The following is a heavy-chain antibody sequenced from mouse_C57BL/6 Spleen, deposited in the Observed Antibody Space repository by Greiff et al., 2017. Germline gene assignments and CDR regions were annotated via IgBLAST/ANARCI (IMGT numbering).Heavy chain of an antibody. CDR1: GYTFTDYY. CDR3: AGTGTGFAY. D-gene: IGHD4-1*01. CDR2: IYPGSGNT. V-gene: IGHV1-76*01. Sequence: VQLQQSGAELVRPGASVKLSCKASGYTFTDYYINWVKQRPGQGLEWIARIYPGSGNTYYNEKFKGKATLTAEKSSSTAYMQLSSLTSEDSAVYFCAGTGTGFAYWGQGTLVTVSA. J-gene: IGHJ3*01.